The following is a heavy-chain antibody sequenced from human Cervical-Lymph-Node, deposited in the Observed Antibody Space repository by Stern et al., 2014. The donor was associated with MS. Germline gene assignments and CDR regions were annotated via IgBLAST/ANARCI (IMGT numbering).Heavy chain of an antibody. CDR2: ISSSSSYI. CDR1: GFTFSSYS. V-gene: IGHV3-21*01. J-gene: IGHJ5*02. Sequence: EMQLVESGGGLVKPGGSLRLSCAASGFTFSSYSMNWVRQAPGKGLEWVSSISSSSSYIYYADSVKGRFTISRDNAKNSLYLQMNSLRAEDTAVYYCARDRITMVRGVIPWGQGTLVTVSS. CDR3: ARDRITMVRGVIP. D-gene: IGHD3-10*01.